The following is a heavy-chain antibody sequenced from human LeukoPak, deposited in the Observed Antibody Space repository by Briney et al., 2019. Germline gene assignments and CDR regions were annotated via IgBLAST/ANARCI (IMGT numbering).Heavy chain of an antibody. Sequence: SETLSLTCTVSGYSISSGYYWGWIRQPPGKGLEWIGSIYHSGSTYYNPSLKSRVTISVDTSKNQFSLKLSSVTAADTAVYYCARWPAYYYGSGSYWHGMDVWGQGTTVTVSS. J-gene: IGHJ6*02. CDR3: ARWPAYYYGSGSYWHGMDV. V-gene: IGHV4-38-2*02. CDR2: IYHSGST. CDR1: GYSISSGYY. D-gene: IGHD3-10*01.